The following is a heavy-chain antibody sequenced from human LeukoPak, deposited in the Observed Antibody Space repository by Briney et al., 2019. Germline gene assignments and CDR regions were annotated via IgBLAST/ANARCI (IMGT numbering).Heavy chain of an antibody. Sequence: SVNVSCKASGGTFSSYAISWVRQAPGQGLEWMGGIIPIFGTANYAQKFQGRVTITADESTSTAYMELSSLRSEDTAVYYCASREGYCTNGVCYSEPLDYWGQGTLVTVSS. CDR1: GGTFSSYA. CDR3: ASREGYCTNGVCYSEPLDY. V-gene: IGHV1-69*13. CDR2: IIPIFGTA. D-gene: IGHD2-8*01. J-gene: IGHJ4*02.